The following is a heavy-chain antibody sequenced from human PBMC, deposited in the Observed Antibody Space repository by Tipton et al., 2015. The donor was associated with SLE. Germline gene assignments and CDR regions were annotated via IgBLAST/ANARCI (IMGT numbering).Heavy chain of an antibody. V-gene: IGHV4-4*08. J-gene: IGHJ6*03. CDR1: GASISDHY. Sequence: LRLSCTVSGASISDHYWTWIRQPPGKGLEWIGYIYSSGSTTYTPFLKSRIAISVDTSTMQFSLRLTSVTAADTAVYYCGGGNYFDYYMDVWGKGTTVTVSS. CDR3: GGGNYFDYYMDV. CDR2: IYSSGST. D-gene: IGHD3-22*01.